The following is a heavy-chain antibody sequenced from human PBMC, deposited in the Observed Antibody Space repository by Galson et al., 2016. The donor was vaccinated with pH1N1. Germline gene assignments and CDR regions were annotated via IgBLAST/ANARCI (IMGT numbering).Heavy chain of an antibody. CDR1: GFSFSNYG. Sequence: SLRLSCAASGFSFSNYGMHWVRQAPGKGPEWVAVISFDGSNKNYADSVKGRVTISRDNSQNTVFLLLDSLRAEDTAVYHCAKDRPQMMLRYFDWLLGDAMDVWGQGTTVIVSS. D-gene: IGHD3-9*01. CDR3: AKDRPQMMLRYFDWLLGDAMDV. V-gene: IGHV3-30*18. CDR2: ISFDGSNK. J-gene: IGHJ6*02.